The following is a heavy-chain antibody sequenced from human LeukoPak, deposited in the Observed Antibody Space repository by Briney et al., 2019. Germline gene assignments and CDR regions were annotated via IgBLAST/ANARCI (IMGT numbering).Heavy chain of an antibody. CDR2: IYYSGST. Sequence: SETLSLTCIVSGGSISTYYWGWIRQPPGKGLEWIGSIYYSGSTYYNPSLKSRVTISVDTSKNQFSLKLSSVTAADTAVYYCARREIIPEGFDYWGQGTLVTVSS. V-gene: IGHV4-39*07. CDR1: GGSISTYY. CDR3: ARREIIPEGFDY. D-gene: IGHD2-21*01. J-gene: IGHJ4*02.